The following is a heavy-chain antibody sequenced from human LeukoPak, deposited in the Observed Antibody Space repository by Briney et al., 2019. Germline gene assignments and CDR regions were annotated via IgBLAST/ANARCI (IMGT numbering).Heavy chain of an antibody. D-gene: IGHD6-6*01. J-gene: IGHJ4*02. V-gene: IGHV1-24*01. Sequence: ASVKVSCKVSGYTLTELSMHWVRQAPGKGLEWMGGFDPEDGETIYAQKFQGRVTMTEDTSTDTAYMELSSLRSEDTAVYYCALPNGAARPKPQLKFDYWGQGTLVTVSS. CDR3: ALPNGAARPKPQLKFDY. CDR1: GYTLTELS. CDR2: FDPEDGET.